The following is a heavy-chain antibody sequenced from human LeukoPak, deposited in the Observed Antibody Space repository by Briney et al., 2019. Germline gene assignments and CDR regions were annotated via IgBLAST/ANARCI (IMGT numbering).Heavy chain of an antibody. Sequence: ASVKVSCKASGYTFTDHYIHWVRQAPGQGLEWMGGIIPIFGTANYAQKFQGRVTITADESTSTAYMELSSLRSEDTAVYYCARDPYCSCTSCYGVCGQGTLVTVSS. J-gene: IGHJ4*02. CDR2: IIPIFGTA. V-gene: IGHV1-69*13. CDR3: ARDPYCSCTSCYGV. D-gene: IGHD2-2*01. CDR1: GYTFTDHY.